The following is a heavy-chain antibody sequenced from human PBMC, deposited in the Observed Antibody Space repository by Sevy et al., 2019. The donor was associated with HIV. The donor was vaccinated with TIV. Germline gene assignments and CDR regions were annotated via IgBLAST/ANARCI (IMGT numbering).Heavy chain of an antibody. V-gene: IGHV4-4*07. CDR2: IYTSGGT. J-gene: IGHJ4*02. Sequence: SETLSLTCTVSGGSISSYYWSWIRQPAGKGLEWIGRIYTSGGTNYNPSLKSRVTMSVDTSKNQFSLKLSSVTAADTAVYYCARLYSGSYLYYFDYWGQGTLVTVSS. D-gene: IGHD1-26*01. CDR1: GGSISSYY. CDR3: ARLYSGSYLYYFDY.